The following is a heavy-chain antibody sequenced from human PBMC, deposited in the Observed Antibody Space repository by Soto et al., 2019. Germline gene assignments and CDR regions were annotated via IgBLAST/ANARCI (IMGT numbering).Heavy chain of an antibody. V-gene: IGHV5-51*01. CDR1: GYSFTSYW. D-gene: IGHD2-15*01. CDR3: ARHRPGIVVVVAATSAFDI. Sequence: PGESLKISCKGSGYSFTSYWIGWVRQMPGKGLEWMGIIYPGDSDTRYSPSFQGQVTISADKSISTAYLQWSSLKASDTAMYYCARHRPGIVVVVAATSAFDIWGQGTMVTVSS. CDR2: IYPGDSDT. J-gene: IGHJ3*02.